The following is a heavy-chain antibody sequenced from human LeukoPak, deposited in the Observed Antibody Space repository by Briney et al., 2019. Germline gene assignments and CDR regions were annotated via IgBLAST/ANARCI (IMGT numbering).Heavy chain of an antibody. Sequence: SETLSLTCTVSGASISSYYWSWIRQPAGKGLEWIGRIYTRGSTNYNPSLKSRVTMSVDTSKNQFSLKLSSVTAADTAVYYCARAARDGDYYYYYMDVWGKGTTVTVSS. V-gene: IGHV4-4*07. J-gene: IGHJ6*03. D-gene: IGHD4-17*01. CDR3: ARAARDGDYYYYYMDV. CDR1: GASISSYY. CDR2: IYTRGST.